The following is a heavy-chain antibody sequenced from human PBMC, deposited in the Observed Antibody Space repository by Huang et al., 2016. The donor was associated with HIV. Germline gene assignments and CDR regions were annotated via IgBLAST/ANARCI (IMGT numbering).Heavy chain of an antibody. V-gene: IGHV4-39*02. CDR1: GTSMTSCTFY. CDR3: AREVRSVDTDRPDGYYYRGLDV. D-gene: IGHD2-2*03. CDR2: VYFPGNT. Sequence: QLRESGPGLVTPSETLSLTCSASGTSMTSCTFYWGWFRQPPGRGLEWIGRVYFPGNTSYNPSLKSRVTISIDTANKQYSMRLTSVTAADTAVYFCAREVRSVDTDRPDGYYYRGLDVWGQGTTVIVSS. J-gene: IGHJ6*02.